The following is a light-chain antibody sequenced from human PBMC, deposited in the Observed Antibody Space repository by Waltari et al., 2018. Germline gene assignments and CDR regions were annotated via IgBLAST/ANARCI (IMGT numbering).Light chain of an antibody. V-gene: IGKV1-39*01. J-gene: IGKJ5*01. CDR3: QQSFSMPIT. CDR2: ASS. Sequence: DIQMTQSPSSLSASVGDRLTITCRANQTISRYLNWYHQKSGRAPNILIYASSNLQSGVPSRFSGRGSGTDFTLSINSLQPEDFGIYYCQQSFSMPITFGQGTRLEIK. CDR1: QTISRY.